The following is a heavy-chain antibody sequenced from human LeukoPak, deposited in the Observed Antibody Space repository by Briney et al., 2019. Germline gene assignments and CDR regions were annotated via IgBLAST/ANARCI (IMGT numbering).Heavy chain of an antibody. V-gene: IGHV6-1*01. Sequence: SQTLSLTCAISGDSVSSNSAAWNWIRQSPSRGLEWLGSTYYMSKWYNDYAVSVRGRITINPDTSKNQFSLQLNSVTPEDTAVYYCARTAYYFDSTGYPSPTNWIDPWGQGTLVTVSS. CDR2: TYYMSKWYN. J-gene: IGHJ5*02. CDR3: ARTAYYFDSTGYPSPTNWIDP. CDR1: GDSVSSNSAA. D-gene: IGHD3-22*01.